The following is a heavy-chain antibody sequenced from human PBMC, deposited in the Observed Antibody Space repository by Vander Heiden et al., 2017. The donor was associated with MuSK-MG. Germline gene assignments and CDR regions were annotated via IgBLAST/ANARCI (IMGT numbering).Heavy chain of an antibody. D-gene: IGHD2-2*01. J-gene: IGHJ6*03. CDR3: AKVVPAAMHYYYYMDV. V-gene: IGHV3-23*01. Sequence: EVQLLESGGGLVQPGGSLRLSCAASGFTFSSYAMSWVRQAPGKGLEWVSAISGSGGSTYYADPVKGRFTISRDNSKNTLYLQMNSLRAEDTAVYYCAKVVPAAMHYYYYMDVWGKGTTVTVSS. CDR2: ISGSGGST. CDR1: GFTFSSYA.